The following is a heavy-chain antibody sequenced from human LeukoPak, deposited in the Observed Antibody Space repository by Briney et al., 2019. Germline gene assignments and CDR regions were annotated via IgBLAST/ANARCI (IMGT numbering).Heavy chain of an antibody. CDR1: VFTFSDSY. V-gene: IGHV3-11*04. CDR2: ISSGGSPI. J-gene: IGHJ4*02. Sequence: PGGSLRLSCAASVFTFSDSYMSWIRQAPGKGLEWLSFISSGGSPIKYADSVKGRFTISRDDAKNSLYLQMNSLRAEDTAVYYCATSSLYVDNWGQGTLVTVSS. CDR3: ATSSLYVDN.